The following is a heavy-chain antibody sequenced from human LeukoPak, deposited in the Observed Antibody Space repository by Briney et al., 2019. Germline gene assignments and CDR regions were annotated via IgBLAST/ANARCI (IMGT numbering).Heavy chain of an antibody. J-gene: IGHJ3*02. CDR3: AKYYYDSSGYYLRVPYDAFDI. CDR1: GFTFSSYA. V-gene: IGHV3-23*01. Sequence: GGSLRLSCAASGFTFSSYAMSWVRQAPGKGLEWVSAISGSGGSTYYADSVKGRFTISRDNSKNTLYLQMNSLRAEDTAVYYCAKYYYDSSGYYLRVPYDAFDIWGQGTMVTVSS. CDR2: ISGSGGST. D-gene: IGHD3-22*01.